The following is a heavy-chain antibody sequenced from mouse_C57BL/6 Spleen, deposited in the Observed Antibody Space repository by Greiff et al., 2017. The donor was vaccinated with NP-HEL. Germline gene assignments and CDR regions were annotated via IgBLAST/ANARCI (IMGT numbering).Heavy chain of an antibody. V-gene: IGHV1-59*01. CDR3: ARGDGYYAMDY. CDR1: GYTFTSYW. D-gene: IGHD2-3*01. CDR2: IDPSDSYT. J-gene: IGHJ4*01. Sequence: QVQLQQPGAELVRPGPSVKLSCKASGYTFTSYWMHWVKQRPGQGLEWIGVIDPSDSYTNYNQKFKGKATLTVDTSSSTAYMQLSSLTSEDSAVYYCARGDGYYAMDYWGQGTSVTVSS.